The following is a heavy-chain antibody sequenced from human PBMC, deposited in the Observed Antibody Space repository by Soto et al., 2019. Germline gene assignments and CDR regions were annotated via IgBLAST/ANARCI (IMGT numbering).Heavy chain of an antibody. CDR1: GFTFSSYA. J-gene: IGHJ4*02. CDR3: AKGSSSSRPYYFDY. Sequence: EVPFLQSGGGLVQPAGSLRLSCAASGFTFSSYAVSWVRQAPGKGLEWVSAITGDGGDTYHADSVKGRFTISRDNSKNTLSLQMNSLRAEDTAVYFCAKGSSSSRPYYFDYWGQGSLVTVSS. CDR2: ITGDGGDT. D-gene: IGHD2-2*01. V-gene: IGHV3-23*01.